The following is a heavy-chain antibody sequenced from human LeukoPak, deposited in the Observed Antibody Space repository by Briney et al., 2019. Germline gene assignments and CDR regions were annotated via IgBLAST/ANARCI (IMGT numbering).Heavy chain of an antibody. Sequence: ASVKVSCKASGYTFTGYYMHWVRQAPGQGLEWMGWINPNSGGTNYAQKFQGRVTMTRDTSISTAYMELSRLRSDDTAVYYCARVLRGYSVYDATPLDYWGQGTLVTVSS. CDR1: GYTFTGYY. D-gene: IGHD5/OR15-5a*01. CDR3: ARVLRGYSVYDATPLDY. V-gene: IGHV1-2*02. J-gene: IGHJ4*02. CDR2: INPNSGGT.